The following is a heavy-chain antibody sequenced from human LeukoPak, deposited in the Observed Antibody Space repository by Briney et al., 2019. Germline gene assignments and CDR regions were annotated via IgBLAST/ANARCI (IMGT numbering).Heavy chain of an antibody. CDR3: ATHSATGYVFDYFDF. CDR2: IKSDDT. Sequence: ASVKVSCKTSGGTYSDYYIHWVRQAPGQGLEWMGRIKSDDTTYAPNFQGRVAMIKDTSISTAYMELSSLRSDDTAVYYCATHSATGYVFDYFDFWGQGTQVIVSS. J-gene: IGHJ4*02. V-gene: IGHV1-2*02. CDR1: GGTYSDYY. D-gene: IGHD5-12*01.